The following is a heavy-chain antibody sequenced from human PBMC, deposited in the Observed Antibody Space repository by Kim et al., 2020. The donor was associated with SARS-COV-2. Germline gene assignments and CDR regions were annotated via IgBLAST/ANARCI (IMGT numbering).Heavy chain of an antibody. Sequence: GGSLRLSCAASGFTFDDYAMHWVRQAPGKGLEWVSGISWNSGSIGYADSVKGRFTISRDNAKNSLYLQMNSLRAEDTALYYCATLGYYDSSGYFGGYYGMGVWCQGTAVSVS. CDR2: ISWNSGSI. CDR1: GFTFDDYA. CDR3: ATLGYYDSSGYFGGYYGMGV. D-gene: IGHD3-22*01. V-gene: IGHV3-9*01. J-gene: IGHJ6*02.